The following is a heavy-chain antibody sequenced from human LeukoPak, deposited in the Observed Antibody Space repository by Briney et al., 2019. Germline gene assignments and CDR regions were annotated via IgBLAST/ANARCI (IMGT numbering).Heavy chain of an antibody. J-gene: IGHJ4*02. CDR3: ARHDY. CDR1: GGFFSSSGYY. Sequence: SETLSLTCTVSGGFFSSSGYYWGWIRQPPGKGLEWIGSMYSSGSTYYNPSLKSRVTISVDTSKNQFSLKLDSVTAADTAVYYCARHDYWGQGTLVTVSS. CDR2: MYSSGST. V-gene: IGHV4-39*01.